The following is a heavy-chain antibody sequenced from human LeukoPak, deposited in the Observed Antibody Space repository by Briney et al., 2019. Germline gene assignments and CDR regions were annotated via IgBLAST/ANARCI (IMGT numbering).Heavy chain of an antibody. CDR1: GYTFTSYY. CDR3: ATNYDILTGYYKDYFDY. D-gene: IGHD3-9*01. J-gene: IGHJ4*02. V-gene: IGHV1-46*01. CDR2: INPSGGST. Sequence: ASVKVSCKASGYTFTSYYMHWVRQAPGQGLEWMGIINPSGGSTSYAQKFQGRVTMTRDTSTSTVYMELSSLRSEDTAVYYCATNYDILTGYYKDYFDYWGQGTLVTVSS.